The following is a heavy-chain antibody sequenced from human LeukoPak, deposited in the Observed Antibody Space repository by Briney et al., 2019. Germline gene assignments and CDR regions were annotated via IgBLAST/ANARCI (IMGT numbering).Heavy chain of an antibody. Sequence: GRSLRLSCAASGFTFRSYSMNWVRQAPGKGLEWVSYISSSIITIYYADSVKGRFTISRDNAKNSLYLQMNSLRDEDTAVYYCARRYCTGDTCFLDFWGQGTLVTVSS. CDR2: ISSSIITI. CDR1: GFTFRSYS. CDR3: ARRYCTGDTCFLDF. J-gene: IGHJ4*02. D-gene: IGHD2-8*02. V-gene: IGHV3-48*02.